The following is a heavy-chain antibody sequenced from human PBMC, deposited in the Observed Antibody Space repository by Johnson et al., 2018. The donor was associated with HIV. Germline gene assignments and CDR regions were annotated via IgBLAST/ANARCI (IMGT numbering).Heavy chain of an antibody. V-gene: IGHV3-23*04. Sequence: EVQLVESGGGLVQPGGSLRLSCVASGFTFSNYAMSWVRQAPGKGLEWVSAITVSGGSTYYADSVKVRFTISIEVSKHNLYLQMDRLRPEDTAVYYCARGRKDIEAADGLDNDAFDMWGQGTLVTVSS. CDR1: GFTFSNYA. D-gene: IGHD5-12*01. CDR3: ARGRKDIEAADGLDNDAFDM. CDR2: ITVSGGST. J-gene: IGHJ3*02.